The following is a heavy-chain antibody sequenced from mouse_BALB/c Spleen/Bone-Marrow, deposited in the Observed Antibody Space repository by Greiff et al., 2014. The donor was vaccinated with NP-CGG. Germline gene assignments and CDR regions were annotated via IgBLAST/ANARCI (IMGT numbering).Heavy chain of an antibody. Sequence: LQQPGSELVRPGASVKLSCKASGYTFTSYWMHWVKQRPGQGFEWIGNIYPGSGSTNYDEKFKSKATLTVDTSSSTAYMQLSSLTSEDSAVYYCTREVRRYAMDYWGQGTSVTVSS. CDR2: IYPGSGST. D-gene: IGHD2-14*01. CDR3: TREVRRYAMDY. J-gene: IGHJ4*01. CDR1: GYTFTSYW. V-gene: IGHV1S22*01.